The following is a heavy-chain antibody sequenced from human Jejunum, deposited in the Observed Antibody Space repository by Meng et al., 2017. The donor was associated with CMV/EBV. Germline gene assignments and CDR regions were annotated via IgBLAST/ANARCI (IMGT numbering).Heavy chain of an antibody. CDR3: ATDRMDTSARRGFFDY. Sequence: STFSIFSINWVRQAPGKGLEWVASISTTGDYISYADSVKGRFTISRDNAKNSAYLQMNSLRFEDTAMYYCATDRMDTSARRGFFDYWGQGALVTVSS. D-gene: IGHD5-18*01. CDR1: STFSIFS. V-gene: IGHV3-21*01. CDR2: ISTTGDYI. J-gene: IGHJ4*02.